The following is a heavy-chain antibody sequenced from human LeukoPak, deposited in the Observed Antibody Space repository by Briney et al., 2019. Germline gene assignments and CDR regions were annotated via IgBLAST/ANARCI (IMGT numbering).Heavy chain of an antibody. J-gene: IGHJ4*02. CDR1: GFTFSSYS. CDR2: ISGSSSTI. V-gene: IGHV3-48*01. Sequence: GGSLRLSCAASGFTFSSYSMNWVRQAPGKGLEWVSYISGSSSTIYYADSVKGRFTISRDNAKNSPYLQMNSLRAEGTAVYYCARVLRYFDWLSPPDYWGQGTLVTVSS. D-gene: IGHD3-9*01. CDR3: ARVLRYFDWLSPPDY.